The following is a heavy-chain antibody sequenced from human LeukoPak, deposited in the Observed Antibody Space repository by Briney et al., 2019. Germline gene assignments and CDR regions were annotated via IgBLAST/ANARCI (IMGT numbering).Heavy chain of an antibody. CDR1: EFTFTSYW. CDR2: IKQDGSEI. Sequence: PGGSLRLSCAASEFTFTSYWMSWVRQAPGKGLEWVANIKQDGSEIFYVDSVKGRFTISRDNAKNSLYLQMDSLRAEDTAVYYCARGLLSPNPGGASDYWGQGTLVTVSS. J-gene: IGHJ4*02. D-gene: IGHD3-16*01. CDR3: ARGLLSPNPGGASDY. V-gene: IGHV3-7*01.